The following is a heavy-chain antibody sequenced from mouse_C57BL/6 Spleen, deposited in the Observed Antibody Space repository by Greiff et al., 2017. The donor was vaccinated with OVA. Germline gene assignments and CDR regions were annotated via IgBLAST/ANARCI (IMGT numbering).Heavy chain of an antibody. D-gene: IGHD1-1*01. Sequence: QVQLQQSGAELVRPGASVTLSCKASGYTFTDYDMHWVKQTPVHGLEWIGALDPETGGTAYNQKFKGKAILTAEKSSSTAYMELRSLTSEYSAVYYCTRDYGSLYAMDYWGQGTSVTVSS. V-gene: IGHV1-15*01. CDR3: TRDYGSLYAMDY. CDR2: LDPETGGT. CDR1: GYTFTDYD. J-gene: IGHJ4*01.